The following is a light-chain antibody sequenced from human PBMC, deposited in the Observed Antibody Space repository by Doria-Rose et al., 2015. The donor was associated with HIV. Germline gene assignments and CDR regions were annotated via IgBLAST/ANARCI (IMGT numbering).Light chain of an antibody. J-gene: IGKJ3*01. Sequence: TQSPESLGMSLGERATFNCKSNQSLLYTSKNYLAWYQQKPVQPPKSLIYWASTRQSGVPARFSGSGSGTDFTLTISSLEAEDVAVYYCQQYYDTPSFGPGTTVDIK. CDR1: QSLLYTSKNY. CDR3: QQYYDTPS. V-gene: IGKV4-1*01. CDR2: WAS.